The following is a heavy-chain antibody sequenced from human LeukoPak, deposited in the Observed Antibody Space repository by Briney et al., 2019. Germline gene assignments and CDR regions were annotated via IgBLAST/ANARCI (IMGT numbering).Heavy chain of an antibody. CDR1: GFTFSSYA. V-gene: IGHV3-23*01. J-gene: IGHJ4*02. CDR3: EVVVAASYDY. Sequence: GGSLRLSCAASGFTFSSYAMSWVRQAPGKGLEWVSAISGSGGSTYYADPVKGRFTISRDNSKNTLYLQKNSLRAEDTAVYYCEVVVAASYDYWGQGTLVTVSS. D-gene: IGHD2-15*01. CDR2: ISGSGGST.